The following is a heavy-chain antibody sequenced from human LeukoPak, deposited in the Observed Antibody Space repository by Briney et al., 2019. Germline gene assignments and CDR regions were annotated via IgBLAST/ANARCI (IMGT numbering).Heavy chain of an antibody. J-gene: IGHJ3*02. D-gene: IGHD4-11*01. CDR3: ARLTEARLDAFDI. CDR1: GGSFSGYY. CDR2: INHSGST. Sequence: SETLSLTCAVYGGSFSGYYWSWIRQPPGKGLEWIGEINHSGSTNYNPSLKSRVTISVDTSKNQFSLKLSSVTAADTAVYYCARLTEARLDAFDIWGQGTMVTVSS. V-gene: IGHV4-34*01.